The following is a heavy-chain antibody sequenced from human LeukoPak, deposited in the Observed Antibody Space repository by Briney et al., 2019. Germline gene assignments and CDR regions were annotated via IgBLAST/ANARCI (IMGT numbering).Heavy chain of an antibody. Sequence: GGSLRLSCAASGFTFSSYSMNWVRQAPGKGLEWVSSISSSSSYIYYADSVKGRFTISRDNAKNSLYLQMNSLRAEDTAVYYCASVILRGYQLLKGDYWGQGTLVTVSS. J-gene: IGHJ4*02. CDR3: ASVILRGYQLLKGDY. V-gene: IGHV3-21*01. CDR1: GFTFSSYS. D-gene: IGHD2-2*01. CDR2: ISSSSSYI.